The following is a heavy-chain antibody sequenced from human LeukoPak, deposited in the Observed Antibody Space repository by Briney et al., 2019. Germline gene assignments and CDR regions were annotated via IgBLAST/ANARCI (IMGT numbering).Heavy chain of an antibody. CDR1: GGSISSYY. CDR2: IYTSGST. J-gene: IGHJ4*02. Sequence: SETLSLTCTVSGGSISSYYWSWIRQPAGKGLEWTGRIYTSGSTNYNPSLKSRVTMSVDTSKNQFSLKLSSVTAADTAVYYCARDQGYYYDSSGYRNFDYWGQGTLVTVSS. D-gene: IGHD3-22*01. V-gene: IGHV4-4*07. CDR3: ARDQGYYYDSSGYRNFDY.